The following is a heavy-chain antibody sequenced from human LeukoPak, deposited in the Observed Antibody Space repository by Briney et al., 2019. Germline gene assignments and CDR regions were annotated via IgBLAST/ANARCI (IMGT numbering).Heavy chain of an antibody. D-gene: IGHD4-17*01. CDR3: ARGDYGDYGDDFDI. J-gene: IGHJ3*02. V-gene: IGHV1-2*04. CDR1: GYTFTGYY. CDR2: INPNSGGT. Sequence: ASVTVSCKASGYTFTGYYMHWVRQAPGQGLEWMGWINPNSGGTNYAQKFQGWVTMTRDTSISTAYMELSRLRSDDTAVYYCARGDYGDYGDDFDIWGQGTMVTVSS.